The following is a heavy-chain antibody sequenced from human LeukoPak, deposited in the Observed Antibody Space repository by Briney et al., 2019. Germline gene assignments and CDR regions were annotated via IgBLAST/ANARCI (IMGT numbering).Heavy chain of an antibody. CDR1: GFTFSTYS. J-gene: IGHJ4*02. CDR3: ARGSTYYDSSGQVPFDY. V-gene: IGHV3-48*01. D-gene: IGHD3-22*01. Sequence: GGSLRLSCAASGFTFSTYSMNWVRQAPGKGLERVSYISSSSSTIYYADSVKGRFTISRDNAKNSLYLQMNSLRAEDTAVYYCARGSTYYDSSGQVPFDYWGQGTLVTVSS. CDR2: ISSSSSTI.